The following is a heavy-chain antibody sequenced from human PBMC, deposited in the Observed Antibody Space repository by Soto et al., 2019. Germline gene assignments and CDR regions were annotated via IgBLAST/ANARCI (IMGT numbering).Heavy chain of an antibody. D-gene: IGHD6-19*01. CDR1: GGSISSGGYS. Sequence: QLQLQESGSGLVKPSQTLSLTCAVSGGSISSGGYSWSWIRQPPGKGLEWIGYIYHSGSTYYNPSLKSRVPISVARSKNQFPLKLSSVTAADTAVYYCAKAGGLGAVAADYWGQGTLVTVSS. CDR2: IYHSGST. CDR3: AKAGGLGAVAADY. V-gene: IGHV4-30-2*01. J-gene: IGHJ4*02.